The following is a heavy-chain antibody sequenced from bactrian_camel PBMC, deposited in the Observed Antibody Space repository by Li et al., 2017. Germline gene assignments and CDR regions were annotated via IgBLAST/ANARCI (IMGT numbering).Heavy chain of an antibody. CDR3: AAARRYGICNILASTEMSFPD. D-gene: IGHD1*01. CDR1: GNTDSRHC. V-gene: IGHV3S53*01. CDR2: IDSDGVK. J-gene: IGHJ4*01. Sequence: VQLVESGGGSVQAGGSLRLSCSASGNTDSRHCMGWFRQAPGKEREGVATIDSDGVKNHAGSVKDRFTVSEDSAENTLYLQMNALKPEDTAMYYCAAARRYGICNILASTEMSFPDSGQGTQVTVS.